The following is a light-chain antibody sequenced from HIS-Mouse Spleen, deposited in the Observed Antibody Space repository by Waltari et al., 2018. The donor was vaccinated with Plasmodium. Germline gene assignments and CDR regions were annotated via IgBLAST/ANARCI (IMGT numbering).Light chain of an antibody. V-gene: IGLV3-10*01. CDR1: PLQKQS. J-gene: IGLJ3*02. Sequence: SYELTQPPSVSVSPGQTAMITCPGHPLQKQSPYCYQQKSGQPPVLVIYEDSKRPSGIPERFAGSSSGTMATLTISGAQVEDEADYYCYSTDSSGNHRVFGGGTKLTVL. CDR2: EDS. CDR3: YSTDSSGNHRV.